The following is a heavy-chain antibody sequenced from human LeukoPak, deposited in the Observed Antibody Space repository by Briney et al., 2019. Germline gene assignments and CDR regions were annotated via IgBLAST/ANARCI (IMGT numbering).Heavy chain of an antibody. D-gene: IGHD4-17*01. CDR3: ARYTVTRSPYYYYMDV. CDR1: GYTFTGYY. J-gene: IGHJ6*03. CDR2: INPNSGDT. Sequence: GASVKVSCNASGYTFTGYYMHWVRQAPGQGLEWMGWINPNSGDTNYAQKFQGRVTITADESTSTAYMELSSLRSEDTAVYYCARYTVTRSPYYYYMDVWGKGTTVTISS. V-gene: IGHV1-2*02.